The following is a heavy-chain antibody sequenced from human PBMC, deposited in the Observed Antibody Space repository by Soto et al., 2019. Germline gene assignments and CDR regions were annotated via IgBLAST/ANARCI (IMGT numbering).Heavy chain of an antibody. V-gene: IGHV1-69*13. D-gene: IGHD2-21*02. CDR1: GGTFSNHA. J-gene: IGHJ6*02. Sequence: SLKVSCKASGGTFSNHAISWVRQAPGQGLXWVGGIIPMFPTADYAQRFQGRVTITADDSTTTVYMELSGLRSEDTAMYYCARGDATYCGGDCYRYFYYGMDVWGQGTTVTVSS. CDR3: ARGDATYCGGDCYRYFYYGMDV. CDR2: IIPMFPTA.